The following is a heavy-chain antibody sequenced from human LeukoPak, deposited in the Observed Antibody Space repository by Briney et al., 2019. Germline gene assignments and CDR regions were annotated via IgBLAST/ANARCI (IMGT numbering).Heavy chain of an antibody. D-gene: IGHD1-26*01. V-gene: IGHV3-21*06. Sequence: GGSLRLSCAASGFTFSSYSMNWVRQAPGKGLEWVSSISSSSSFVNYADSLRGRFTISRDNAKNSLYLQMNSLRVEDTAVYYCARDPDLNTGTFFDYWGQGTLVTVSS. CDR3: ARDPDLNTGTFFDY. CDR1: GFTFSSYS. CDR2: ISSSSSFV. J-gene: IGHJ4*02.